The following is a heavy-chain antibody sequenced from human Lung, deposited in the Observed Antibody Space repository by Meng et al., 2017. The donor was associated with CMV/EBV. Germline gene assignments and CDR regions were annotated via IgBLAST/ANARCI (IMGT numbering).Heavy chain of an antibody. CDR1: GFTFSSYA. Sequence: GGSLRLXXAASGFTFSSYAMHWVRQAPGKGLEWVAVISYDGSNKYYADSVKGRFTISRDNSKNTLYLQMNSLRAEDTAVYYCARDPGYCSSTSCITYYGMDVWGQGTTVTVSS. V-gene: IGHV3-30-3*01. CDR2: ISYDGSNK. CDR3: ARDPGYCSSTSCITYYGMDV. J-gene: IGHJ6*02. D-gene: IGHD2-2*01.